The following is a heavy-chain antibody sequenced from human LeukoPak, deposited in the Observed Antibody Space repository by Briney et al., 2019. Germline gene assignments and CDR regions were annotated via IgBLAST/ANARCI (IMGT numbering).Heavy chain of an antibody. J-gene: IGHJ6*03. Sequence: SETLSLTCTVSGGSMSHYYWSWVRQSPGEPLEYIGHIYSSGATNYNPSLQSRVTMSIDTSNKQFSLRLNSVTAADTAVYYCARIGLYYYASGSSTLGSSFYYMDVWGEGTTVTVSS. V-gene: IGHV4-59*01. CDR2: IYSSGAT. D-gene: IGHD3-10*01. CDR1: GGSMSHYY. CDR3: ARIGLYYYASGSSTLGSSFYYMDV.